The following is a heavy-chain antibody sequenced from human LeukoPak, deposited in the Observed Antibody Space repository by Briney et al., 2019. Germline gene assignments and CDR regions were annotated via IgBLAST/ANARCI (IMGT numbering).Heavy chain of an antibody. V-gene: IGHV4-59*01. J-gene: IGHJ5*02. CDR2: ISYNGST. Sequence: SETLSLTCTVSGGSISSYYWSCSRQPPGKGLEWIGYISYNGSTNYNPSLKSRVTISVDTSKKQFSLKLSSVTAADTAVYYCARGIRENWFDPWGQGTLVTVSS. CDR3: ARGIRENWFDP. CDR1: GGSISSYY.